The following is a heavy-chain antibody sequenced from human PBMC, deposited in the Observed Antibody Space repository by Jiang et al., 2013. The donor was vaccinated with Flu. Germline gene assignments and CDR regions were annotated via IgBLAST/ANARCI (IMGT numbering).Heavy chain of an antibody. CDR2: VSHSGDT. CDR1: GGSFSGYF. Sequence: LLKPSETLSLTCAVYGGSFSGYFWTWVRQPPGKALEWMGEVSHSGDTHYNPSLKSRNHHVNRHVQRPQFSLNLTSVTAADTAVYYCARQWYRNVLCGLDVWGPRDHGHRLP. D-gene: IGHD1-26*01. V-gene: IGHV4-34*01. CDR3: ARQWYRNVLCGLDV. J-gene: IGHJ6*01.